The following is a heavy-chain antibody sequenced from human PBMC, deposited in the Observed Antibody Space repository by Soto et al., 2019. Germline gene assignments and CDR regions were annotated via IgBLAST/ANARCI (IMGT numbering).Heavy chain of an antibody. D-gene: IGHD6-19*01. CDR1: GFTFSSYG. Sequence: TGGSLRLSCAASGFTFSSYGMHWVRQAPGKGLEWVAVISYDGNNKHYADSVKGRFKNTLFLQMDRLRVEDAAVYYCAKDQGAAVAGSYGMDVWGQGTTVTVSS. V-gene: IGHV3-30*18. CDR3: AKDQGAAVAGSYGMDV. J-gene: IGHJ6*02. CDR2: ISYDGNNK.